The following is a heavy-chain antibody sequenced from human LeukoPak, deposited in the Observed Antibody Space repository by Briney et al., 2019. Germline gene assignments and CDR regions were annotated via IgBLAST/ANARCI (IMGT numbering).Heavy chain of an antibody. Sequence: GGSLRLSCAVSGFTFSSYAMSWVRQAPGKGLEWVSGISGSGDSTYYADSVKGRFTISRDNSKNTLYLQMNSLRAEDTAVYYCARRYGYADYWGQGTLVTVSS. CDR3: ARRYGYADY. D-gene: IGHD5-18*01. CDR1: GFTFSSYA. V-gene: IGHV3-23*01. CDR2: ISGSGDST. J-gene: IGHJ4*02.